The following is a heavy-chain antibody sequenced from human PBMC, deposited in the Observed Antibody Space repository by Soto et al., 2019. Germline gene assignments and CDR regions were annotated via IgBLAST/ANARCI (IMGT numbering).Heavy chain of an antibody. Sequence: QVQLVQSGAEVKKPGSSVKVSCKASGGTFSSYAISWVRQAPGQGLEWMGGIIPIFGTANYAQKFQGRVTITADESTSTGDMELSSLRSEDTDVYYCARDREGYDYGDYYGDYWGQGTLVTVSS. CDR3: ARDREGYDYGDYYGDY. D-gene: IGHD4-17*01. J-gene: IGHJ4*02. CDR2: IIPIFGTA. CDR1: GGTFSSYA. V-gene: IGHV1-69*12.